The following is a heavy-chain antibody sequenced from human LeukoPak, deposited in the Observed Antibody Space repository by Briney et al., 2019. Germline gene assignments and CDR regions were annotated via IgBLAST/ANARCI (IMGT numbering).Heavy chain of an antibody. D-gene: IGHD3-3*01. CDR2: IYYSGST. J-gene: IGHJ4*02. CDR3: XXXXXXXFWSGYNLPYYFDY. V-gene: IGHV4-59*01. CDR1: GGSISSYY. Sequence: PSETLSLTCTVSGGSISSYYWSWIRQPPGKGLEWIGYIYYSGSTNYNPSLKSRVTISVDTSKNQFSLKLSSVTAADTAVYYCXXXXXXXFWSGYNLPYYFDYWGQGTLVTVSS.